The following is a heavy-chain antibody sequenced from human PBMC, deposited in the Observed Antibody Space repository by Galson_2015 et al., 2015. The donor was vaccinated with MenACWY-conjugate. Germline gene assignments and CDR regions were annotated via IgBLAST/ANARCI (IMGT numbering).Heavy chain of an antibody. V-gene: IGHV4-34*01. Sequence: TLSLTCGVHDGSLTGASWSWIRQPPGKGLEWLGEINHVGDTDYNPALRGRVTISLDTSKNQFSLWPRAVTAADTAVYYCARLVTRGITIFGAHPRASYGLDVWGQGTTVIVSS. CDR3: ARLVTRGITIFGAHPRASYGLDV. J-gene: IGHJ6*02. CDR2: INHVGDT. CDR1: DGSLTGAS. D-gene: IGHD3-3*01.